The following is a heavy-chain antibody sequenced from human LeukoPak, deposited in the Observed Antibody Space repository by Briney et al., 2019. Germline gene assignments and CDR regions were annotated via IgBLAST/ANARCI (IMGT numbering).Heavy chain of an antibody. CDR3: VRDYGGHGEYFDH. CDR1: GFIFSTYN. CDR2: ISSNGNTI. J-gene: IGHJ4*02. Sequence: GGSLRLSCAASGFIFSTYNINWVRQIPGKGLEWIPYISSNGNTIYYADSVKGRFTISRDNAKNSVYLQMNSLRDEDKAIYHCVRDYGGHGEYFDHWGQGTLVTVSS. D-gene: IGHD4/OR15-4a*01. V-gene: IGHV3-48*02.